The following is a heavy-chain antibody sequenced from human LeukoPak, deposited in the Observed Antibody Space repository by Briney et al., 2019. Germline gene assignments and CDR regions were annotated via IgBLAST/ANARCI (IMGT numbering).Heavy chain of an antibody. V-gene: IGHV4-34*01. D-gene: IGHD6-19*01. Sequence: SETLSLTCAVYGGYGGSFSGYYWNWIRQTPGKGLEWIGEINHSGGTNYNPSLKSRATISVDTSKNQFSLKLSSVTAADTAVYYCARAGRAVAAIKRGGLRYWGQGTLVTVSS. J-gene: IGHJ4*02. CDR3: ARAGRAVAAIKRGGLRY. CDR1: GGYGGSFSGYY. CDR2: INHSGGT.